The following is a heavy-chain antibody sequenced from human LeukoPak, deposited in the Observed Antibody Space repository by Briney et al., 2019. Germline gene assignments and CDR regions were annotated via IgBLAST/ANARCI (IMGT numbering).Heavy chain of an antibody. CDR3: ATDPITIFGVVIQNTSDY. Sequence: GASVEVSCKVSGYTLTELSMHWVRQAPGKGLEWMGGFDPEDGETIYAQKFQGRVTMTEDTSTDTAYMELSSLRSEDTAVYYCATDPITIFGVVIQNTSDYWGQGTLVTVSS. V-gene: IGHV1-24*01. CDR2: FDPEDGET. J-gene: IGHJ4*02. CDR1: GYTLTELS. D-gene: IGHD3-3*01.